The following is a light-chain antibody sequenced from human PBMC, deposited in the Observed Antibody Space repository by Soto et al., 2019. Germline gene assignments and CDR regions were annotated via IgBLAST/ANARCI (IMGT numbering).Light chain of an antibody. CDR2: DVS. CDR3: TSYTSSANYV. V-gene: IGLV2-14*01. CDR1: SSDVGGYNY. J-gene: IGLJ1*01. Sequence: QSVLTQPASVSGSPGQSITISCTGTSSDVGGYNYVSWYQQHPGKAPKLMIYDVSNRPSGVSNRFSGSRSGNTASLTISGLQAEDEADYYCTSYTSSANYVFGTGTKVPS.